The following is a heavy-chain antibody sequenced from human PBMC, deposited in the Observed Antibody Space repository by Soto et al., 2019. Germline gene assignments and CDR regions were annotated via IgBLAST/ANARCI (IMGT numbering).Heavy chain of an antibody. D-gene: IGHD6-19*01. Sequence: QVQLVESGGGVVQPGKSLRLSCAASGFTFSSYGMHWVRQAPGKGLEWVALIWYDGSNKYYADSVKGRFTISRDDSKNTLYLQMNSLRAEDTAVYYCARDLYGQWVVGWLDPWGQGTLVSVSS. CDR2: IWYDGSNK. V-gene: IGHV3-33*01. CDR1: GFTFSSYG. CDR3: ARDLYGQWVVGWLDP. J-gene: IGHJ5*02.